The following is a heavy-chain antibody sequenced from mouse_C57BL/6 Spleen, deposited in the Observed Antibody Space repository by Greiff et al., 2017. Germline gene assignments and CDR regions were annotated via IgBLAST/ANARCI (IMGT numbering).Heavy chain of an antibody. D-gene: IGHD2-5*01. J-gene: IGHJ4*01. CDR2: IDPSDSYT. CDR1: GYTFTSYW. Sequence: QVQLQQPGAELVKPGASVKLSCKASGYTFTSYWMQWVKQRPGQGLEWIGEIDPSDSYTNYNQKFKGKATLTVDPSSSTAYMQLSSLTSEDSAVYYCARGRDYSNFYYYAMDYWGQGTSVTVSS. CDR3: ARGRDYSNFYYYAMDY. V-gene: IGHV1-50*01.